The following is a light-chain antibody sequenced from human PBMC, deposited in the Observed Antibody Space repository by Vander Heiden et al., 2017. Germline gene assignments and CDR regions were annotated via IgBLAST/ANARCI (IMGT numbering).Light chain of an antibody. J-gene: IGLJ2*01. CDR2: RNN. V-gene: IGLV1-47*01. CDR3: AAWDDSLSGVV. Sequence: QSVLTQPPSASGTPGQRVTIPCSGSRSTIRSNYVYWYQQRPGTAPKLLIYRNNQRPSGVPDRFSGSKSGTSASLAISGLRSEDEADYYCAAWDDSLSGVVFGGGTKLTVL. CDR1: RSTIRSNY.